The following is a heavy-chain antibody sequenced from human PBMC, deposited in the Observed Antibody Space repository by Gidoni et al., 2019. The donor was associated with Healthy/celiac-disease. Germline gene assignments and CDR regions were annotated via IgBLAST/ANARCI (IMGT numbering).Heavy chain of an antibody. CDR2: INHSGST. Sequence: QVQLQQWGAGLLKPSATLSLTCAVYGGSLSGYYWSWIRQPPGKGLEWIGEINHSGSTNYNPSLKSRVTISVDTSKNQFSLKLSSVTAADTAVYYCARAKWSRVPYYFDYWGQGTLVTVSS. V-gene: IGHV4-34*01. CDR1: GGSLSGYY. J-gene: IGHJ4*01. CDR3: ARAKWSRVPYYFDY. D-gene: IGHD2-8*01.